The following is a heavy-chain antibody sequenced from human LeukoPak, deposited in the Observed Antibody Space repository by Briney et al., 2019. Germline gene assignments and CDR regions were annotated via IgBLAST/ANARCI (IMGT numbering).Heavy chain of an antibody. D-gene: IGHD2-2*01. Sequence: PGGSLRLSCAASGFTFSSYAMSWVRQAPGKELEWVSAISGSGGSTYYADSVKGRFTISRDNSKNTLYLQMNSLRAEDTAVYYCAKDIVVVPAADYFDYWGQGTLVTVSS. J-gene: IGHJ4*02. CDR1: GFTFSSYA. CDR3: AKDIVVVPAADYFDY. CDR2: ISGSGGST. V-gene: IGHV3-23*01.